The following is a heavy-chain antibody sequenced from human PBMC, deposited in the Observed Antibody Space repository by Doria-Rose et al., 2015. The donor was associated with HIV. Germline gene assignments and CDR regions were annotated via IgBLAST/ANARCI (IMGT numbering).Heavy chain of an antibody. J-gene: IGHJ4*02. V-gene: IGHV4-31*03. CDR3: ARGGGYDPGLY. CDR1: GDSISSSGFY. CDR2: IYYSGSA. Sequence: QVQLQESGPGLVKPSQTLSLNCTVSGDSISSSGFYWNWIRHLPGKGLEWIGYIYYSGSAYYNPSLKSRLTISVDTSKNQFSLALRSVTAADTAVYYCARGGGYDPGLYRGQGNLVTVSS. D-gene: IGHD5-12*01.